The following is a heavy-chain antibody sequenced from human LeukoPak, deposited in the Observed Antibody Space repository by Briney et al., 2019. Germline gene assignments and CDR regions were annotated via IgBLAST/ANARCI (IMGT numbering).Heavy chain of an antibody. D-gene: IGHD1-26*01. CDR2: IYTSGST. CDR3: ARDSGSYYDPYWYFDL. Sequence: PSETLSLTCTVSGGSISSFYWSWIRQPAGKGLEWIGRIYTSGSTNYNPSLKSRVTISVDTSKNQFSLKLSSVTAADTAVYYCARDSGSYYDPYWYFDLWGRGTLVTVSS. V-gene: IGHV4-4*07. CDR1: GGSISSFY. J-gene: IGHJ2*01.